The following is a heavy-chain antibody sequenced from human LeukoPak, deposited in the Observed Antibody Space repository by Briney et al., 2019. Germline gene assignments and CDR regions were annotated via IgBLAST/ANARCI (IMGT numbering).Heavy chain of an antibody. J-gene: IGHJ3*02. CDR3: ARGASVVAGSDDAFDI. CDR1: GFTFSTYN. CDR2: ISTSSSYI. V-gene: IGHV3-21*01. D-gene: IGHD6-19*01. Sequence: PGGSLRLSCAASGFTFSTYNMNWVRQAPGKGLEWVSSISTSSSYIYYADSVKGRFTISRDNAKNSLYLQMNSLRVDDTAVYYCARGASVVAGSDDAFDIWGQGTMVTVSS.